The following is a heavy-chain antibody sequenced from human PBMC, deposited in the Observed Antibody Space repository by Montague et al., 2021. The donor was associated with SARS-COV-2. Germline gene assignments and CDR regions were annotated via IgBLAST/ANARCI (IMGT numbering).Heavy chain of an antibody. CDR2: IYASGGT. V-gene: IGHV4-4*07. J-gene: IGHJ4*02. Sequence: SETLSLTCTLSGDSISSFYCNWIRQPAGKGLEWIGRIYASGGTNXNPSLKSRVTMSVDTSKNQSSLKLNSVTAADTAVYYCGRGVVAATPVVDYWGRGTLVTVSS. D-gene: IGHD2-15*01. CDR3: GRGVVAATPVVDY. CDR1: GDSISSFY.